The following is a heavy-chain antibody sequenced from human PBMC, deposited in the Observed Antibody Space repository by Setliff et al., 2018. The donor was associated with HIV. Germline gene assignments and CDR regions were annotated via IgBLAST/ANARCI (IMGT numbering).Heavy chain of an antibody. D-gene: IGHD6-13*01. V-gene: IGHV3-21*06. CDR3: ARDLPGMSP. CDR2: ISSNSGEI. CDR1: GFTFSGYS. Sequence: PGGSLRLSCAASGFTFSGYSMNWVRQAPWQGLEWVSSISSNSGEIFYAESLKGRFTISRDNPTNSLYLQMNSLRAEDSAVYYCARDLPGMSPWGQGTLVTVSS. J-gene: IGHJ5*02.